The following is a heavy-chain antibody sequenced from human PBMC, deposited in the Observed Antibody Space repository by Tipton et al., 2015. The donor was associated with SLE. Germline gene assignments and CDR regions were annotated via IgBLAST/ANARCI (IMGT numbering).Heavy chain of an antibody. V-gene: IGHV4-39*07. CDR2: IYYSGST. CDR3: ARGPIAVAGTEFDY. D-gene: IGHD6-19*01. Sequence: TLSLTCTVSGGSISSGSYYWGWIRQPPGKGLEWIGSIYYSGSTNYNPSLKSRVTISVDTSKNQFSLKLSSVTAADTAVYYCARGPIAVAGTEFDYWGQGTLVTVSS. J-gene: IGHJ4*02. CDR1: GGSISSGSYY.